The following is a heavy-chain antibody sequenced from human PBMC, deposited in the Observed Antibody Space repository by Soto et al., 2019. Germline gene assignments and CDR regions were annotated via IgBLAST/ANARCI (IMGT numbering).Heavy chain of an antibody. V-gene: IGHV1-46*01. J-gene: IGHJ6*02. CDR2: INPSGGGT. CDR1: GYTFTIYY. Sequence: GASVKVSCKASGYTFTIYYIHWVRQAPGQGLEWLGIINPSGGGTNYAQKFQGRVTMTRDTSTSTVYMELSSLRSEDTAVYYCARDTPNYSSSWYFEFQGDGLDVWGQGTTVTVSS. CDR3: ARDTPNYSSSWYFEFQGDGLDV. D-gene: IGHD6-13*01.